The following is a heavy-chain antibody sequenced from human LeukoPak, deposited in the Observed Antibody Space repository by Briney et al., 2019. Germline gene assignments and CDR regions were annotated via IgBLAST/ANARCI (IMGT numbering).Heavy chain of an antibody. CDR3: ATGVVPAAILWWFDP. Sequence: GGSLRLSCAASGFTFSSYAMHWVRQAPGKGLEWVAVISYDGSNKYYADSVKGRFTISRDNSKNTLYLQMNSLRAEDTAVYYCATGVVPAAILWWFDPWGQGTLVTVSS. CDR2: ISYDGSNK. V-gene: IGHV3-30-3*01. CDR1: GFTFSSYA. D-gene: IGHD2-2*02. J-gene: IGHJ5*02.